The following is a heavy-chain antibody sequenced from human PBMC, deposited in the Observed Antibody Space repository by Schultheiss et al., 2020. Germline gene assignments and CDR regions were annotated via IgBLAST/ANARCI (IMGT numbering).Heavy chain of an antibody. CDR2: IYYSGST. V-gene: IGHV4-59*01. D-gene: IGHD4-17*01. CDR1: GGSISSYY. Sequence: SETLSLTCTVSGGSISSYYWSWIRQPPGKGLEWIGYIYYSGSTYYNPSLKSRVTISVDTSKNQFSLKLSSVTAADTAVYYCARDNGDRPYDYWGQGTLVTVSS. CDR3: ARDNGDRPYDY. J-gene: IGHJ4*02.